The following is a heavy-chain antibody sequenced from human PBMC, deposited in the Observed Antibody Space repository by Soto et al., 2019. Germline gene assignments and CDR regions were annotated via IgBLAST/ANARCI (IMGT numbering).Heavy chain of an antibody. D-gene: IGHD6-13*01. CDR3: VGTHVAAADY. V-gene: IGHV3-49*04. CDR2: IRSKAYGATT. CDR1: GFTFGDYA. J-gene: IGHJ4*02. Sequence: AGGSLRLSCTASGFTFGDYAMGWVRQAPGKGLEWVGFIRSKAYGATTEYAASVKGRFTISRDDSKSIAYLQMTGLRVEDTAVYYCVGTHVAAADYWGQGTLVTVSS.